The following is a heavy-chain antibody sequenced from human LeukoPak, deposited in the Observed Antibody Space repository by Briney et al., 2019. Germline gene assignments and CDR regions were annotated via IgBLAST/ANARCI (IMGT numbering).Heavy chain of an antibody. D-gene: IGHD3-9*01. J-gene: IGHJ6*02. V-gene: IGHV1-69*13. CDR1: GGTFSSYA. Sequence: AASVKVSCKASGGTFSSYAISWVRQAPGQGLEWVGGIIPIFGTANYARKFQGGVTITADGSTSTAYMALSSLRSEDTAVYSCPSARALTGPNYYYYSGMDVWGQGTTVTVSS. CDR3: PSARALTGPNYYYYSGMDV. CDR2: IIPIFGTA.